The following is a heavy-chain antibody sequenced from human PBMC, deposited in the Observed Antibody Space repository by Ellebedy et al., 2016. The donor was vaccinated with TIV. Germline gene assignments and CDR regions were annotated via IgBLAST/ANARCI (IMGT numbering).Heavy chain of an antibody. V-gene: IGHV4-4*02. CDR2: IFHSGST. CDR1: DGAISSNDW. J-gene: IGHJ4*02. Sequence: MPSETLSLTCAVSDGAISSNDWWSWVRQPPGKGLEWIGAIFHSGSTNYNPSLKSRVTISVDKSKNQFSLKLTSVTAADTAVYYCARLRYCSGDRGYTAGIFDYWGQGALVPVSS. CDR3: ARLRYCSGDRGYTAGIFDY. D-gene: IGHD2-15*01.